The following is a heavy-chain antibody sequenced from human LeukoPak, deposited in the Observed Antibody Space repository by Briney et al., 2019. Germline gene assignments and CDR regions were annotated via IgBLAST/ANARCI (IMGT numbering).Heavy chain of an antibody. CDR2: INGSGGSK. J-gene: IGHJ5*02. D-gene: IGHD2-15*01. CDR1: GFTLSSYT. Sequence: GGALRLSSAPSGFTLSSYTMSSVPPAPRKGLEWVSPINGSGGSKYYADSVRGRFTISRDKSKNTLYMQMNSLRAEDTAVYYCAKVAEIVVVVAATPSWFDLWGQGTLVSVSS. V-gene: IGHV3-23*01. CDR3: AKVAEIVVVVAATPSWFDL.